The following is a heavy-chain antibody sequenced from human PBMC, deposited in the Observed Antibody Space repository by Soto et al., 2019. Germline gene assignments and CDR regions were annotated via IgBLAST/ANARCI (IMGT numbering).Heavy chain of an antibody. Sequence: QVQLQQWGAGLLKPSETLSLTCAVYGGSFSGYYWSWIRQPPGKGLEWIGEINHSGSTNYNPSLKSRVTISVDTSKNQFSLKLSSVTAADTAVYYCARARGDVRWLQLRIGWFDPWGQGTLVTVSS. D-gene: IGHD5-12*01. V-gene: IGHV4-34*01. CDR3: ARARGDVRWLQLRIGWFDP. CDR1: GGSFSGYY. J-gene: IGHJ5*02. CDR2: INHSGST.